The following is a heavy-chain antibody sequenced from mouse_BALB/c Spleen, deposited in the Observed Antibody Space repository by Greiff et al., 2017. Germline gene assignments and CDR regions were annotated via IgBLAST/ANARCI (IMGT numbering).Heavy chain of an antibody. CDR1: GFTFSSYA. CDR3: AREDTTATYAMDY. Sequence: EVNVVESGGGLVKPGGSLKLSCAASGFTFSSYAMSWVRQTPEKRLEWVASISSGGSTYYPDSVKGRFTISRDNARNILYLQMSSLRSEDTAMYYCAREDTTATYAMDYWGQGTSVTVSS. J-gene: IGHJ4*01. D-gene: IGHD1-2*01. V-gene: IGHV5-6-5*01. CDR2: ISSGGST.